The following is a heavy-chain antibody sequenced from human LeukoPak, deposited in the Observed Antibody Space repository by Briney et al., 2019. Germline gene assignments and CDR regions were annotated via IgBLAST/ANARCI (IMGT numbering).Heavy chain of an antibody. CDR1: GGSISSSSYY. Sequence: SETLSLTCTVSGGSISSSSYYWGWIRQPPGKGLEWIGSIYYSGSTYYNPSLKSRVTISVDTSKNQFSLKLSSVTAADTAVYYRAGLGWYVRYWGQGTLVTVSS. CDR2: IYYSGST. D-gene: IGHD6-19*01. V-gene: IGHV4-39*01. CDR3: AGLGWYVRY. J-gene: IGHJ4*02.